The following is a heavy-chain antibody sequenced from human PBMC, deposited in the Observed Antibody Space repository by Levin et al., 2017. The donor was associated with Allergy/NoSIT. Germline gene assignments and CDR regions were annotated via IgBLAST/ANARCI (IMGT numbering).Heavy chain of an antibody. J-gene: IGHJ3*02. Sequence: ASVKVSCKASGYTFTGYYMHWVRQAPGQGLEWMGWINPNSGGTNYAQKFQGRVTMTRDTSISTAYMELSRLRSDDTAVYYCATPVTGDEADAFDIWGQGTMVTVSS. D-gene: IGHD7-27*01. V-gene: IGHV1-2*02. CDR2: INPNSGGT. CDR3: ATPVTGDEADAFDI. CDR1: GYTFTGYY.